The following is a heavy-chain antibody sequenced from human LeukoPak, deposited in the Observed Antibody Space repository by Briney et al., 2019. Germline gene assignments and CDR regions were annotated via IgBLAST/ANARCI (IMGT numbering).Heavy chain of an antibody. J-gene: IGHJ4*02. D-gene: IGHD6-19*01. CDR2: ISYDGSNK. Sequence: PGESLTLPCTVSGFTFSSYDVHWIRQAPGKGLEWGAVISYDGSNKYYADSVKGRFTISRDNSKNTLYLQMNSLRAEDTAVYYCARARSSGWYGTPGYWGQGTLVTVSS. CDR1: GFTFSSYD. V-gene: IGHV3-30*04. CDR3: ARARSSGWYGTPGY.